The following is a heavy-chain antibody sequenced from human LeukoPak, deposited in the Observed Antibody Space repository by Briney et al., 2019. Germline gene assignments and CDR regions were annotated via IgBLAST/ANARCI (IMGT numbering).Heavy chain of an antibody. CDR3: ARGGRVVMVVATPRAFDP. CDR1: GGSFSGYY. CDR2: INHSGST. Sequence: PSETLSLTCAVYGGSFSGYYWSWIRQPPGKGLEWIGEINHSGSTNYNPSLKSRVTISVDTSKNQFSLKLSSVTAADTAVYYCARGGRVVMVVATPRAFDPWGQGTLVTVSS. D-gene: IGHD2-15*01. V-gene: IGHV4-34*01. J-gene: IGHJ5*02.